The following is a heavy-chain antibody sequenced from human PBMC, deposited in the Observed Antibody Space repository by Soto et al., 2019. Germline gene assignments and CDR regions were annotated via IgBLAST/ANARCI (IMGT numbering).Heavy chain of an antibody. Sequence: QVQLVESGGGVVQPGRSLRLYCAASGFTFSSYGMHWVRQAPGKGLEWVAVITYGGSNKYYADSVKGRFTISRDNSENTLYMQLNSLRAEEKAVYYCAKDASITLIVVVSTGFDFCGQGPMVTVSS. CDR1: GFTFSSYG. J-gene: IGHJ4*02. CDR2: ITYGGSNK. D-gene: IGHD3-22*01. V-gene: IGHV3-30*18. CDR3: AKDASITLIVVVSTGFDF.